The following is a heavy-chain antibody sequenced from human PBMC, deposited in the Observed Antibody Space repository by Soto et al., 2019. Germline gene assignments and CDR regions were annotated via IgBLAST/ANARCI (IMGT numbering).Heavy chain of an antibody. D-gene: IGHD6-6*01. CDR3: ASRTSSIASHPVYFVMDV. V-gene: IGHV5-51*01. CDR1: GYSFTSYW. Sequence: PGESLKISCKGSGYSFTSYWIGWVRQMPGKGLEWMGIIYPGDSDTRYSPSFQGQVTISADKSISTAYLQWSSLKASDTAMYYCASRTSSIASHPVYFVMDVGVQGTTVTVSS. J-gene: IGHJ6*02. CDR2: IYPGDSDT.